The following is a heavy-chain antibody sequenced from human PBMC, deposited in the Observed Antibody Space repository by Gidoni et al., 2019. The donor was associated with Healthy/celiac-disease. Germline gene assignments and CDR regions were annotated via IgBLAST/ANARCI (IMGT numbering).Heavy chain of an antibody. CDR3: AKDPRLPSSGWWGGALDY. CDR1: GFTFSSSP. CDR2: ISGSGGST. J-gene: IGHJ4*02. V-gene: IGHV3-23*01. Sequence: EVQLLEPGGGLVQPGGSLTLPCAASGFTFSSSPLSWVRQAPGKGLEWVSAISGSGGSTDYADSVKGRFTISRDNSKNTLYLQMNSLRAEDTAVYYCAKDPRLPSSGWWGGALDYWGQGTLVTVSS. D-gene: IGHD6-19*01.